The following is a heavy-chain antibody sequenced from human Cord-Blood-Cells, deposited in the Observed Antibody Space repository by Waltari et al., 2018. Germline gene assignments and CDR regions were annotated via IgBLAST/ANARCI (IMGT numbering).Heavy chain of an antibody. CDR3: ARGYSSSWYKAFDI. V-gene: IGHV4-34*01. CDR2: INHSGST. D-gene: IGHD6-13*01. Sequence: QVQLQQWGAGLLKPSETLSLTCAVYGGSFSGYYWSWIRQPPGKGLEWIGEINHSGSTNYNPSLKSRVTISVDTFKNQFSLKLSSVTAADTAVYYCARGYSSSWYKAFDIWGQGTMVTVSS. J-gene: IGHJ3*02. CDR1: GGSFSGYY.